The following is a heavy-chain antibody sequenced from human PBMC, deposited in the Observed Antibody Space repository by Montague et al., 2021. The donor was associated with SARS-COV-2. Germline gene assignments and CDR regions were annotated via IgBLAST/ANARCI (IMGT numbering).Heavy chain of an antibody. CDR3: ARGDEEQWLVHYYYYGMGV. V-gene: IGHV6-1*01. J-gene: IGHJ6*02. Sequence: CAISGDSVSSNSAAWNWIRQSPSRGLEWLGRTYYRSKWYNDYAVSVKSRITINPDTSKNQFSLQLNSVTPEDTAVYYCARGDEEQWLVHYYYYGMGVWGQGTTVTVSS. CDR1: GDSVSSNSAA. D-gene: IGHD6-19*01. CDR2: TYYRSKWYN.